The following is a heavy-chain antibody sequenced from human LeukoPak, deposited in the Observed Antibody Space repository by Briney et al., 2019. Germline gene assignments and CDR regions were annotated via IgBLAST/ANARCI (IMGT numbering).Heavy chain of an antibody. CDR1: GFTFSSYW. D-gene: IGHD2/OR15-2a*01. CDR2: IKQDGSEK. V-gene: IGHV3-7*03. Sequence: GGSLRLSCAASGFTFSSYWMSWVRQAPGKGLEWVANIKQDGSEKYYVDSVKGRFTISRDNSKNTLYLQMNSLRAEDTAVYYCAKDVNMTDYFDHWGQGTLVTVSS. CDR3: AKDVNMTDYFDH. J-gene: IGHJ4*02.